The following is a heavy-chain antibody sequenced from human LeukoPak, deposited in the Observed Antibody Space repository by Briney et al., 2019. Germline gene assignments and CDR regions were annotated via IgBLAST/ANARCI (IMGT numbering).Heavy chain of an antibody. CDR2: ISSSSSYI. CDR3: ARGAGYCSSTSCPLYYYYGMDV. D-gene: IGHD2-2*01. J-gene: IGHJ6*02. Sequence: GGSLRLSCAASGFTFSSYSMNWVRQAPGKGLEWVSFISSSSSYIYYADSVKGRFTISGDNAKNSLYLQMNSLRAEDTAVYYCARGAGYCSSTSCPLYYYYGMDVWGQGTTVTVSS. V-gene: IGHV3-21*01. CDR1: GFTFSSYS.